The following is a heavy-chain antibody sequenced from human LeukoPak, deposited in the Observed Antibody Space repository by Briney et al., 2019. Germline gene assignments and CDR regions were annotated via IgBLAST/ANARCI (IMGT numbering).Heavy chain of an antibody. V-gene: IGHV3-53*01. J-gene: IGHJ4*02. CDR3: AKVAFRSSSYISGIEY. CDR2: IYSGGST. D-gene: IGHD6-6*01. Sequence: GGSLRLSCAASGFTVSSNYMSWVRQAPGKGLDWVSVIYSGGSTYYADSAKGRFTISRDNSKNTLYLQMNGLRAEDTAVYYCAKVAFRSSSYISGIEYWGQGTLVTVSS. CDR1: GFTVSSNY.